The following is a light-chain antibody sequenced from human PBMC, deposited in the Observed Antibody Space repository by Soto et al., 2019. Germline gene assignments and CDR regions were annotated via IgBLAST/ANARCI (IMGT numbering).Light chain of an antibody. CDR3: MHGTHWPYT. V-gene: IGKV2-30*01. CDR2: KIS. J-gene: IGKJ2*01. CDR1: LSPLYSDGNTY. Sequence: DVVMTQSPLSLPVTLGQPASISCRSSLSPLYSDGNTYLNWFQLRPGQSPRRLIYKISNRDSGVPDGVIGSGSCTDFTLNISRVEAEDVALYVFMHGTHWPYTFGQGSKLEI.